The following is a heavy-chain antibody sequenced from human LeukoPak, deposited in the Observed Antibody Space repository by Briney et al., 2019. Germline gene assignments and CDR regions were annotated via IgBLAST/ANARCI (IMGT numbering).Heavy chain of an antibody. CDR1: GFMFSTYS. CDR2: ISGSGGST. CDR3: AKDHRRDGYNRRGNYFDY. J-gene: IGHJ4*02. V-gene: IGHV3-23*01. D-gene: IGHD5-24*01. Sequence: GGPLTLSCAASGFMFSTYSMKGLRQATEKGLEWVSAISGSGGSTCYADSVKGRFSISRDHSKNTLYLQMNSLRDEDTAVCYCAKDHRRDGYNRRGNYFDYWGEGTLVTVS.